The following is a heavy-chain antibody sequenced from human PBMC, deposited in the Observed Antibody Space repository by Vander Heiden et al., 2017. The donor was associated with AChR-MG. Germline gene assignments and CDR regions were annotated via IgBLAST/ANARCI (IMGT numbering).Heavy chain of an antibody. CDR3: AKGAFWAFDI. J-gene: IGHJ3*02. Sequence: EVQPLESGGGLVQPGGSLRPSCAASGFTFSSYAMSWVRQAPGKGLEWVSTISGSGDNTYYADSVKGRFTISRDNSKNTLYLQMNILRAEDTAVYYCAKGAFWAFDIWGQGTMVTVSS. D-gene: IGHD3-3*01. CDR1: GFTFSSYA. V-gene: IGHV3-23*01. CDR2: ISGSGDNT.